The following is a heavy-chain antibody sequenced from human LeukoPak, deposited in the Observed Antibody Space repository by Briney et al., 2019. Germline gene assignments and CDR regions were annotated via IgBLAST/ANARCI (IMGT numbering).Heavy chain of an antibody. D-gene: IGHD1-26*01. CDR2: INHSGST. J-gene: IGHJ4*02. V-gene: IGHV4-34*01. CDR1: GGSFSGYY. CDR3: ARDSLGSFDY. Sequence: PSETLSLTCAVYGGSFSGYYWSWIRQPPGKGLEWIGEINHSGSTNYNPSLKSRVTIPVDTSKNQFSLKLSSVTAADTAVYYCARDSLGSFDYWGQGTLVTVSS.